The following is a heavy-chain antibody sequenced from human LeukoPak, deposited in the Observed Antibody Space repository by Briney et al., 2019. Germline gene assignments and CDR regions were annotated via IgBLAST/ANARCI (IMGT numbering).Heavy chain of an antibody. CDR2: VYSTGST. CDR3: ASAYYFGAGSYDNFDI. J-gene: IGHJ3*02. CDR1: GGSPDIRY. Sequence: SETLSLTCIVSGGSPDIRYWSWIRQPPGKGREWVGYVYSTGSTNYNPSPKSRVTISVDTPKYHFSLKLTSVTAADTAVYYCASAYYFGAGSYDNFDIWGQGTMVTVSS. D-gene: IGHD3-10*01. V-gene: IGHV4-59*11.